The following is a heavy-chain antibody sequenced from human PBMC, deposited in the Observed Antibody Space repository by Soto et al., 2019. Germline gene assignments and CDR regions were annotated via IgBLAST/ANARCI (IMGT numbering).Heavy chain of an antibody. V-gene: IGHV3-15*07. CDR2: IKSNTDGGTT. CDR1: GFTFSSAW. D-gene: IGHD4-17*01. Sequence: EVQLVESGGDLVQSGGSLRLSCAASGFTFSSAWMNWVRQAPGKGLEWVGRIKSNTDGGTTDYAAPVKGRFTISRADAKNMMYRQMDSLKTEDTGVYYCTTDPGVAGTTGYWGQGTLVTVSS. CDR3: TTDPGVAGTTGY. J-gene: IGHJ4*02.